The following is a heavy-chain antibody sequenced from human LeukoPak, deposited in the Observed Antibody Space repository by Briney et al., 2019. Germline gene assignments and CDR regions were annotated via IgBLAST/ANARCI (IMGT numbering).Heavy chain of an antibody. Sequence: SQTLSLTCTVSGGSISSGSYYWSWIRQPAGKGLEWIVRIYTSGSTNHNPSLKSRVTISVDTSKNQFSLKLSSVTAADTAVYYCARGMKRGNAGTTGYYYYYMDVWGKGTTVTVSS. CDR2: IYTSGST. V-gene: IGHV4-61*02. D-gene: IGHD1-1*01. J-gene: IGHJ6*03. CDR1: GGSISSGSYY. CDR3: ARGMKRGNAGTTGYYYYYMDV.